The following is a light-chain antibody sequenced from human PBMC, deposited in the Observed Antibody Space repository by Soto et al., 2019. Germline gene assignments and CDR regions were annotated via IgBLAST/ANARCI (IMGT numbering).Light chain of an antibody. V-gene: IGKV1-8*01. J-gene: IGKJ3*01. CDR1: QGISSY. CDR2: AAS. Sequence: AIRMTQSPSSFSASTGDRVTITCRASQGISSYLAWYQQKPGKAPKLLIYAASTLQSGVPSRFSGSGSGTDFTLTISCLQSEDFAAYYCQQYYSYPFPFGPGTKVDIK. CDR3: QQYYSYPFP.